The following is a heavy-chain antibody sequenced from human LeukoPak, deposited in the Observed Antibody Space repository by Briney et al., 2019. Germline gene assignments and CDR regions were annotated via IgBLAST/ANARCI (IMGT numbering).Heavy chain of an antibody. CDR1: GFTFSSYA. CDR2: IKQEGSDK. Sequence: GGSLRLSCAASGFTFSSYAMTWVRQAPGKGLEWVANIKQEGSDKYYVDSVKGRFTISRDNAKNSLFLQMNSLKVEDTAVYYCARVEWMGRMDYWGQGTLVTVSS. J-gene: IGHJ4*02. D-gene: IGHD3-3*01. V-gene: IGHV3-7*01. CDR3: ARVEWMGRMDY.